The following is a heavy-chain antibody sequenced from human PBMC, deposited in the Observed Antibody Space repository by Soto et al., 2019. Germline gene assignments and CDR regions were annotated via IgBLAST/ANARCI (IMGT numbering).Heavy chain of an antibody. D-gene: IGHD4-17*01. Sequence: QVQLQESGPGLVKPSGTLSLTCAVSSGSISSNTWWCWVRQPPWRGLEWSGEIYHSGSNNYNPSLKSRVTISVDKSKNQFSLKLTSVTAADTAMYYCETSGDYVWFDALGEGALVTVSS. CDR2: IYHSGSN. CDR3: ETSGDYVWFDA. J-gene: IGHJ5*02. CDR1: SGSISSNTW. V-gene: IGHV4-4*02.